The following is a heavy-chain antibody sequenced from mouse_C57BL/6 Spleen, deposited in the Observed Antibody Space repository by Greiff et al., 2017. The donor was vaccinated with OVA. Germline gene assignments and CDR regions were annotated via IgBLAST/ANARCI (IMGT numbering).Heavy chain of an antibody. CDR1: GYTFTSYW. CDR3: ARGDYDGKMDY. J-gene: IGHJ4*01. CDR2: IDPSDSET. V-gene: IGHV1-52*01. D-gene: IGHD2-4*01. Sequence: VQLQQPGAELVRPGSSVTLSCKASGYTFTSYWMHWVKQRPLQGLEWIGNIDPSDSETHYNQQFKDKATLTVDKSSRTAYMQLSSLTSEDSAVYYCARGDYDGKMDYWGQGTSVTVSS.